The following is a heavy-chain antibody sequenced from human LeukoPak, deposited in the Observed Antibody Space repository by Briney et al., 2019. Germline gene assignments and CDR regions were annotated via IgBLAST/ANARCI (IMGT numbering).Heavy chain of an antibody. CDR1: GGSISRHY. V-gene: IGHV4-59*11. CDR2: IYYSGST. D-gene: IGHD3-22*01. Sequence: SETLSLTCTVSGGSISRHYWSWIRQPPGKGLEWIGYIYYSGSTNYNPSLKSRVTISVDTSKNQFSLKLSSVTAADTAVYYCARAGSYIDSSGYYTYYFDYWGQGTLVTVSS. CDR3: ARAGSYIDSSGYYTYYFDY. J-gene: IGHJ4*02.